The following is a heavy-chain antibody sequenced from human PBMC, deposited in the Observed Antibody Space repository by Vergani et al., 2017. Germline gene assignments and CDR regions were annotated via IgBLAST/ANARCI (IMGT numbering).Heavy chain of an antibody. Sequence: EVQLVESGGVVVQPGGSLRLSCAASGFTFDDYTMHWVRQAPGKGLEWVSSISSSSSYIYYADSVKGRFTISRDNSKNTLYLQMNSLRAEDTAVYYCARDSERYAFDIWGQGTMVTVSS. CDR2: ISSSSSYI. D-gene: IGHD1-26*01. J-gene: IGHJ3*02. V-gene: IGHV3-21*04. CDR1: GFTFDDYT. CDR3: ARDSERYAFDI.